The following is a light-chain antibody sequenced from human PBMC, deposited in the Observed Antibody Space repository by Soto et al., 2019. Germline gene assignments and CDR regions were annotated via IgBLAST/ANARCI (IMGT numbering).Light chain of an antibody. J-gene: IGKJ1*01. Sequence: DIHMTQSPSSLYASLGDRVTITFRASQSISSYLHWYQQKPGKAPKLLIYAASSLQSGVPSRFSGSGSGTDFTLTISSLQPEDFATYYCQQSYSTLVAFGQGTKVDIK. V-gene: IGKV1-39*01. CDR3: QQSYSTLVA. CDR1: QSISSY. CDR2: AAS.